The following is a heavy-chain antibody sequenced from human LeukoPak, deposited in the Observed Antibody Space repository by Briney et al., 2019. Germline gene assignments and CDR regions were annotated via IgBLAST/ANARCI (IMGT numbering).Heavy chain of an antibody. CDR1: GFTFSRSN. Sequence: GGSLRLSRAASGFTFSRSNMNWVRQAPGKGLERISYIGTSGSPTFYADSVKGRFSISRDNAKNSLFLQMNSLRAEDTAVYYCARDRYYYDTSGSCFDYWGQGTLVTVSS. J-gene: IGHJ4*02. V-gene: IGHV3-48*01. D-gene: IGHD3-22*01. CDR2: IGTSGSPT. CDR3: ARDRYYYDTSGSCFDY.